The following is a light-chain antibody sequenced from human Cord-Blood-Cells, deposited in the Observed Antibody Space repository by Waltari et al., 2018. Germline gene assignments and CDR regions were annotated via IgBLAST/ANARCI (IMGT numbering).Light chain of an antibody. J-gene: IGLJ2*01. CDR2: GNS. V-gene: IGLV1-40*01. Sequence: QSVLTQPPSVSGAPGQRVTIPCTGRSSNIGAGSDVHWDQQLPGTAPKLLIYGNSNRPSGVPDRFSGSKSGTSASLAITGLQAEDEADYYCQSYDSSLSALFGGGTKLTVL. CDR3: QSYDSSLSAL. CDR1: SSNIGAGSD.